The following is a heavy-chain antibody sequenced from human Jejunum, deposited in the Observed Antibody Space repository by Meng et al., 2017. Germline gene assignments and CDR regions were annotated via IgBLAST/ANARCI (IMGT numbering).Heavy chain of an antibody. Sequence: VLLQESAPARVGPSETLSLTCTVSRGSVSSPDYQWGWIRQPPGKGLEWIGYAGANFQSGTNHNPSLKSRVTISLDTSKNQFSLKLTSVNAADTAVYYCARDYWGSLDYWGQGILVTVSS. V-gene: IGHV4-61*08. J-gene: IGHJ4*02. CDR2: AGANFQSGT. CDR1: RGSVSSPDYQ. CDR3: ARDYWGSLDY. D-gene: IGHD3-16*01.